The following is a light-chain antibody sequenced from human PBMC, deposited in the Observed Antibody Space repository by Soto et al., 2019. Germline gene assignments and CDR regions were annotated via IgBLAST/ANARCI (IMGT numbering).Light chain of an antibody. J-gene: IGKJ4*01. V-gene: IGKV3-20*01. CDR3: QQFNHAPLT. Sequence: EIVSTQSPGTLSLSPGERAPLSCRASQSLRNNYIAWYQQKRGQTPRLRIHSASSRATGIPDRFSRSGSGTDFTLTISRLEPEDFALYYCQQFNHAPLTFGGGTKVEIK. CDR1: QSLRNNY. CDR2: SAS.